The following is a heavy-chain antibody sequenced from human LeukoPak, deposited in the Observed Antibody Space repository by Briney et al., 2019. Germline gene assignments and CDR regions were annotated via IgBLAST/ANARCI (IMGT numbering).Heavy chain of an antibody. CDR3: ARLAAGNYFDY. CDR1: DGSISNYY. J-gene: IGHJ4*02. V-gene: IGHV4-59*05. D-gene: IGHD6-13*01. Sequence: SETLSLTCSVFDGSISNYYWSWIRQPPGKGLEWIGSIYYSGSTYYNPSLKSRVTISVDTSKNQFSLKLSSVTAADTAVYYCARLAAGNYFDYWGQGTLVTVSS. CDR2: IYYSGST.